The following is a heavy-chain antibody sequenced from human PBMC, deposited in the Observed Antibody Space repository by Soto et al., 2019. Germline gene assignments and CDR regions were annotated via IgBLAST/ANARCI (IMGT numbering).Heavy chain of an antibody. D-gene: IGHD2-2*01. J-gene: IGHJ4*02. V-gene: IGHV3-23*01. CDR3: AEIVVVPAAPFH. CDR2: ISGSGGST. CDR1: GSACSSDA. Sequence: EVQLLESGGGLVQPGGSLRLSCASSGSACSSDAMSWVSQAPGKGLERVSAISGSGGSTYYADSVKGRFTISRDNSKNTLYLQMNSLRAQDTAVYYCAEIVVVPAAPFHWCQGTLVTVSS.